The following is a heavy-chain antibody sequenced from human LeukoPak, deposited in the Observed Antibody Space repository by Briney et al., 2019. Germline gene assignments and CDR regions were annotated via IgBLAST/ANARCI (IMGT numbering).Heavy chain of an antibody. CDR3: VRSGYDYDWFDP. J-gene: IGHJ5*02. CDR1: GGSFSDYS. V-gene: IGHV1-69*08. Sequence: SVKVSCKAPGGSFSDYSISWVRQAPGQGLEWMGRIIAILDTAHYAQKFQGRFTITADKSTTTVYMELSSLRSDDTAVYYCVRSGYDYDWFDPWGQGTLVTVSS. CDR2: IIAILDTA. D-gene: IGHD5-12*01.